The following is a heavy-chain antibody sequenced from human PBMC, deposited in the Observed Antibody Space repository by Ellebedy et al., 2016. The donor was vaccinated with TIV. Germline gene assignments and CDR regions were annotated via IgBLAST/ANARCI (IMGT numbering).Heavy chain of an antibody. CDR3: ARDQVDY. CDR2: VSYDGQKK. CDR1: GFSFSYFA. V-gene: IGHV3-30*10. Sequence: GESLKISCAASGFSFSYFAMHWVRQAPGKGLEWVAVVSYDGQKKYYTDSVKGRFTISRDNSKNTLYLQMNSLRAEDTAVYFCARDQVDYWGQGTLVTVSS. J-gene: IGHJ4*02.